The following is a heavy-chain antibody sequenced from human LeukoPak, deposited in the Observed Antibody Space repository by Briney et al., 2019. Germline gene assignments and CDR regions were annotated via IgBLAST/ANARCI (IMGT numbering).Heavy chain of an antibody. CDR2: IKQDGSEK. D-gene: IGHD6-19*01. J-gene: IGHJ4*02. CDR3: ARDIRVAGNFDY. CDR1: GFTFSSYW. Sequence: GGSLRPSCAASGFTFSSYWMSWVRQAPGKGLEWVANIKQDGSEKYYVDSVKGRSTISRDNAQNSLYLQMNSLRAEDTAVYYCARDIRVAGNFDYWGQGTLVTVSS. V-gene: IGHV3-7*01.